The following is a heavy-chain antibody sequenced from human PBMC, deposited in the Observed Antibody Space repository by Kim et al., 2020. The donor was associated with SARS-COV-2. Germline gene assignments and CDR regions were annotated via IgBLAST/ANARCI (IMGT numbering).Heavy chain of an antibody. CDR3: ARDGDLYSRGYDAFDA. J-gene: IGHJ3*01. Sequence: GGSLRLSCAASGFTFSSYWMSWVRQAPGKGLEWVANIKHDGNRTYYVDSVKGRFTISRDNAKNSLYLQMNSLRAEDTAVYYCARDGDLYSRGYDAFDALG. D-gene: IGHD6-13*01. V-gene: IGHV3-7*01. CDR2: IKHDGNRT. CDR1: GFTFSSYW.